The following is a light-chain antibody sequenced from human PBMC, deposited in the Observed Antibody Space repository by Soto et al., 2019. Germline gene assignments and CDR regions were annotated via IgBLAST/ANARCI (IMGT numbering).Light chain of an antibody. Sequence: QSALTQPASVSGSPGHSITISCTGNSSDVGGYNYVSWYQHHPGKVPQLLIYDVSNRPSGVSNRFSGSKSGNTASLTISGLQAEDEADYYCYSYTSSNTYVFGTGTKVTVL. CDR1: SSDVGGYNY. J-gene: IGLJ1*01. V-gene: IGLV2-14*03. CDR2: DVS. CDR3: YSYTSSNTYV.